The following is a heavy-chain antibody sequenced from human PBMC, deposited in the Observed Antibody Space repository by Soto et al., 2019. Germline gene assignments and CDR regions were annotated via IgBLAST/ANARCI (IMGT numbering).Heavy chain of an antibody. D-gene: IGHD3-16*01. CDR2: INAGNGNT. CDR1: GYTFTSYA. V-gene: IGHV1-3*01. J-gene: IGHJ5*02. Sequence: ASVKVSCKASGYTFTSYAMHWVRQAPGQRLEWMGWINAGNGNTKYSQKFQGRVTITRDTSASTAYMELSSLRSEDTAVYYCARGLRRLFRGGEGGRLFDPWGQGTLVTVSS. CDR3: ARGLRRLFRGGEGGRLFDP.